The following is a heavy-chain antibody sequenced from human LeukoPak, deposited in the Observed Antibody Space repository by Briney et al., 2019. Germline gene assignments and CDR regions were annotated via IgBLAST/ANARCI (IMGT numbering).Heavy chain of an antibody. D-gene: IGHD2-2*01. J-gene: IGHJ4*02. CDR3: AGDRQYCSSTSCTPGIFDY. V-gene: IGHV4-31*03. CDR2: IYYSGST. Sequence: SETLSLTCTVSGGSISSGGYYWSWIRQHPGKGLEWIGYIYYSGSTYYNPSLKSRVTISVDTSKNQFSLKLSSVTAADTAVYYCAGDRQYCSSTSCTPGIFDYWGQGTLVTVSS. CDR1: GGSISSGGYY.